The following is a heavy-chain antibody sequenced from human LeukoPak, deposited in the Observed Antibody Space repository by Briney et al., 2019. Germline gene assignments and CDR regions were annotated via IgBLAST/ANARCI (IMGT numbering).Heavy chain of an antibody. CDR3: ARVRGRSTWYGGGLDC. D-gene: IGHD2-15*01. V-gene: IGHV3-48*04. J-gene: IGHJ4*02. Sequence: PGGSLRLSCAASGFTFSSYSMNWVRQAPGKGLEWVSYISSSGSSIYYADSVKGRFTISRDNAKNSLDLQMNSLRAEDTAIYYCARVRGRSTWYGGGLDCWGQGTLVTVSS. CDR2: ISSSGSSI. CDR1: GFTFSSYS.